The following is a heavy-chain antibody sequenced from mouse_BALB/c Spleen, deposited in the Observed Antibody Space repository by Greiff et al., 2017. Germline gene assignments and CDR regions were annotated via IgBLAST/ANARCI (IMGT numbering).Heavy chain of an antibody. D-gene: IGHD4-1*01. CDR2: IRSKSNNYAT. Sequence: EVHLVESGGGLVQPKGSLKLSCAASGFTFNTYAMNWVRQAPGKGLEWVARIRSKSNNYATYYADSVKDRFTISRDDSQSMLYLQMNNLKTEDTAMYYCVGTGTLYYAMDYWGQGTSVTVSS. J-gene: IGHJ4*01. V-gene: IGHV10-1*02. CDR1: GFTFNTYA. CDR3: VGTGTLYYAMDY.